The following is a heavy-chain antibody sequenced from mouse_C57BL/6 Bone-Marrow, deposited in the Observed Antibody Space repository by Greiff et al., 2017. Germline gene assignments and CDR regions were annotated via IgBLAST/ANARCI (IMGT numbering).Heavy chain of an antibody. CDR2: IYPGDGDT. J-gene: IGHJ2*01. D-gene: IGHD1-1*01. V-gene: IGHV1-82*01. CDR3: ARDYYGSRKGFDY. CDR1: GYAFSSSW. Sequence: VQLVESGPELVKPGASVKISCKASGYAFSSSWMNWVKQRPGKGLEWIGRIYPGDGDTNYNGKFKGKATLTADKSSSTAYMQLSSLTSEDSAVYFCARDYYGSRKGFDYWGQGTTLTVSS.